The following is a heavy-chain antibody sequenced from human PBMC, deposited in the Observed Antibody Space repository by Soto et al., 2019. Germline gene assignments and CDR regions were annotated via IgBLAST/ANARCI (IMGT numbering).Heavy chain of an antibody. V-gene: IGHV1-69*01. CDR3: WGGRVEGATIRGGGWYFDL. D-gene: IGHD5-12*01. CDR2: IIPIFGTA. Sequence: QVQLVQSGAEVKKPGSSVKVSCKASGGTFSSYAISWVRQAPGQGLEWMGGIIPIFGTANYAQKFQGRVPITADESGSTAHMGVSSLRSEDTAVYYWWGGRVEGATIRGGGWYFDLWGRGTLVTVSS. CDR1: GGTFSSYA. J-gene: IGHJ2*01.